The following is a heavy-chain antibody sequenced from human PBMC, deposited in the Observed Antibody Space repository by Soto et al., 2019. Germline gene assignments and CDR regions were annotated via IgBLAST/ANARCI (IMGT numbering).Heavy chain of an antibody. Sequence: EVHLVESGGGLVKPGGSLRLSCAASGFTFSNAWMSWVRQAPGKGLEWVGRIKSKTDGGTTDYAAPVKGRFTISRDDSKNTLYLQMNSLKTEDTAVYYCTTGIYGDYVKDYWGQGTLVTVSS. V-gene: IGHV3-15*01. D-gene: IGHD4-17*01. CDR1: GFTFSNAW. J-gene: IGHJ4*02. CDR2: IKSKTDGGTT. CDR3: TTGIYGDYVKDY.